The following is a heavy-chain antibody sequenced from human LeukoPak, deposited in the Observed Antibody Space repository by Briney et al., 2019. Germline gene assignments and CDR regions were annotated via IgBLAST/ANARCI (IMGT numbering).Heavy chain of an antibody. Sequence: ASVKVSCKASGYTFTSYDINWVRQATGQGLEWMGWMNPNSGNTGYAQKFQGRVTMTRDTSISTAYMELSRLRSDDTAVYYCASQPGYSSGWYDPNWYFDLWGRGTPVTVSS. CDR2: MNPNSGNT. CDR3: ASQPGYSSGWYDPNWYFDL. V-gene: IGHV1-8*01. CDR1: GYTFTSYD. D-gene: IGHD6-19*01. J-gene: IGHJ2*01.